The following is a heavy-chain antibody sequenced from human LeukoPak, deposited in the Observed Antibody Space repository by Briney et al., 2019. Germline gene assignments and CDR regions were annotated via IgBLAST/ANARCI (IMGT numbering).Heavy chain of an antibody. CDR3: SREGWDRAGFDY. CDR2: INPNTGDT. D-gene: IGHD1-26*01. J-gene: IGHJ4*02. V-gene: IGHV1-2*02. CDR1: GFTFTDFY. Sequence: ASVKVSFKAYGFTFTDFYLHCVRQVPGQGLEWMGGINPNTGDTNYAQKFQGRVTMTRDTSISTAYMELSRLRSDDTAVYYCSREGWDRAGFDYWGQGTLLTASS.